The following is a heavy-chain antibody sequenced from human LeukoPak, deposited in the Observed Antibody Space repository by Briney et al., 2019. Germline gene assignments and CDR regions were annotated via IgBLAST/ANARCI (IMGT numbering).Heavy chain of an antibody. CDR3: ARNTSGFKLGDAFDI. V-gene: IGHV3-23*01. CDR2: ISGSAYST. Sequence: GGSLRLSCAASGFAFSSYAMTWVRQAPGKGLEWISAISGSAYSTSYADSVKGRFTISRDNSKNTLYLQMNSLRAEDTAIYYCARNTSGFKLGDAFDIWGQGTMVTVSS. D-gene: IGHD3-22*01. CDR1: GFAFSSYA. J-gene: IGHJ3*02.